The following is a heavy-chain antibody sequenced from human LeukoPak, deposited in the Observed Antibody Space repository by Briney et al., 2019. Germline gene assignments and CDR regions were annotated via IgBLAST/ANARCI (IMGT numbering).Heavy chain of an antibody. CDR3: ARERTRGYCSSTSCYMSYGY. D-gene: IGHD2-2*02. V-gene: IGHV1-2*02. CDR1: GYTFTGYY. Sequence: GASVNVSCKASGYTFTGYYMHWVRQAPGQGLEWKGWINPNSGGTNYAQKFQGRVTMTRDTSISTAYMELSRLRSDDTAVYYCARERTRGYCSSTSCYMSYGYWGQGTLVTVSS. J-gene: IGHJ4*02. CDR2: INPNSGGT.